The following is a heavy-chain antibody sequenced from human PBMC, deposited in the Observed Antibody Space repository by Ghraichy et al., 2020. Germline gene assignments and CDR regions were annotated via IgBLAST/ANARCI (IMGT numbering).Heavy chain of an antibody. V-gene: IGHV4-59*01. D-gene: IGHD1-14*01. Sequence: SETLSLTCTVSGGSISSYYWSWIRQPPGKGLEWIGYIYYSGSTNYNPSLKSRVTISVDTSKNQFSLKLSSVTAADTAVYYCARGPTPPPDSEYYMDVWGKGTTVTVSS. J-gene: IGHJ6*03. CDR2: IYYSGST. CDR1: GGSISSYY. CDR3: ARGPTPPPDSEYYMDV.